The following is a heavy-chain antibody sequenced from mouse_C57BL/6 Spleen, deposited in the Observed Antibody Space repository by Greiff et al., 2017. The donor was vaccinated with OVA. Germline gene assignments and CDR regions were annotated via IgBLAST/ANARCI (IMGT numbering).Heavy chain of an antibody. CDR3: ASDYDAFAY. D-gene: IGHD2-4*01. V-gene: IGHV2-2*01. J-gene: IGHJ3*01. Sequence: QVQLQQSGPGLVQPSQSLSITCTVSGFSLTSYGVHWVRQSPGKGLEWLGVIWRGGSTDYNAAFISRLSSSKDNSKSQVFFKMNSLQADDTAIYYCASDYDAFAYWGQGTLVTVSA. CDR2: IWRGGST. CDR1: GFSLTSYG.